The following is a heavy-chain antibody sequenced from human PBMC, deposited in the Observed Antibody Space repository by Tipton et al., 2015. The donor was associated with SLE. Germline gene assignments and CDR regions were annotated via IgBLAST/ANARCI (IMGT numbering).Heavy chain of an antibody. J-gene: IGHJ5*02. Sequence: TLSLPCAVSGYSISSGYYWSWIRQPPGKGLEWIGEINHSGSTNYNPSLKSRVTISVDTSKNQFSLKLSSVTAADTAVYYCARGFDGSRTTGITIFGVVISGGWFDPWGQGTLVTVSS. V-gene: IGHV4-34*01. D-gene: IGHD3-3*01. CDR1: GYSISSGYY. CDR2: INHSGST. CDR3: ARGFDGSRTTGITIFGVVISGGWFDP.